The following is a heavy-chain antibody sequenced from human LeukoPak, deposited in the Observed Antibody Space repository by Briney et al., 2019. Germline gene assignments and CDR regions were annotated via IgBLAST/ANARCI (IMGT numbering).Heavy chain of an antibody. Sequence: GGSLRLSCAASGFTFSSYAMSWVRQAPGKGLEWVSGISGSGDRTYYADSVKGRFTISRDNSKNTLYLQMNSLRAEDTALFYCAKDHHVNTMVGPFGSWGQGTLVTVSS. V-gene: IGHV3-23*01. CDR3: AKDHHVNTMVGPFGS. D-gene: IGHD2-15*01. J-gene: IGHJ5*02. CDR2: ISGSGDRT. CDR1: GFTFSSYA.